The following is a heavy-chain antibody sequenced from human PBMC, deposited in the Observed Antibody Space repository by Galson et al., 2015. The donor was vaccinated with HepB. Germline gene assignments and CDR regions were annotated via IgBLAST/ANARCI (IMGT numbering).Heavy chain of an antibody. CDR3: VRELSGYSST. V-gene: IGHV3-11*01. J-gene: IGHJ5*02. Sequence: SLRLSCAVSGFTFSDHYMTWIRQAPGKGLEWLSYISSSGSITYYAASVEGRFTISRDNAENSLFLQMNSLRAEDTAVYYCVRELSGYSSTWGQGTPVTVSS. CDR2: ISSSGSIT. D-gene: IGHD5-12*01. CDR1: GFTFSDHY.